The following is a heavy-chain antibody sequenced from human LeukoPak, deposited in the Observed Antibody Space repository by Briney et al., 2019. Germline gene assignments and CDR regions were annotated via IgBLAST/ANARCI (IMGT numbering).Heavy chain of an antibody. Sequence: GRSLRLSCAASGFTFSSHGMHWVRQAPGKGLEWVAVISYDGSNKYYADSVKGRFTISRDSSKNTLSLQVNSLRTEDTAVYYCARGGGQKGIYYFDYWGQGTLITVSS. CDR1: GFTFSSHG. CDR2: ISYDGSNK. V-gene: IGHV3-30*03. D-gene: IGHD2-15*01. CDR3: ARGGGQKGIYYFDY. J-gene: IGHJ4*02.